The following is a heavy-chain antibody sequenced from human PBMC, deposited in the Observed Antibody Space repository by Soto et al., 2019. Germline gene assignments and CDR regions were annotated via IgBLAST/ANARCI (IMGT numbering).Heavy chain of an antibody. J-gene: IGHJ4*02. D-gene: IGHD4-17*01. CDR2: ITSDGRT. CDR3: AKDYSTVTTDPLSVVLFDY. CDR1: GFTFSSYA. Sequence: GGSLRLSCAASGFTFSSYAMSWVRQAPGKGLEWVSIITSDGRTYYADSVKGRFTISRDNSRNTVYLQMNSLRAEDTAVYYCAKDYSTVTTDPLSVVLFDYWGQGALVTVSS. V-gene: IGHV3-23*01.